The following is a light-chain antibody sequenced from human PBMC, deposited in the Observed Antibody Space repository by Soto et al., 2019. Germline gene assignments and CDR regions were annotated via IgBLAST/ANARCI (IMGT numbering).Light chain of an antibody. CDR1: QDITSY. CDR3: LQDYNYPRT. CDR2: GAT. Sequence: DIQMTQSPSAVSASVGDRVTITCRTSQDITSYLVWFQQKPGKVPERLVYGATNLQSGVPSRFSGSASGTDFTLTISSLQPEDFATYYCLQDYNYPRTFGQGTKVDIK. J-gene: IGKJ1*01. V-gene: IGKV1-17*03.